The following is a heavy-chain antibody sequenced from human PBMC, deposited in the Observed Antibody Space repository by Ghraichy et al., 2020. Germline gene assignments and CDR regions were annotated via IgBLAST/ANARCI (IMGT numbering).Heavy chain of an antibody. J-gene: IGHJ3*02. Sequence: SETLSLTCAVYGGSFSGYYWSWIRQPPGKGLEWIGEITHSGSTNYNPSLKSRVTISVDTSKNQLSLKMNSVTAADTAVYYCARGTPVLRILEWLSSHDAFDIWGQGTMVTVSS. CDR3: ARGTPVLRILEWLSSHDAFDI. CDR2: ITHSGST. D-gene: IGHD3-3*01. V-gene: IGHV4-34*01. CDR1: GGSFSGYY.